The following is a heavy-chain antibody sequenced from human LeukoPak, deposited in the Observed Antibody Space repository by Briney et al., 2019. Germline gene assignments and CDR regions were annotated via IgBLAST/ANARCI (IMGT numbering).Heavy chain of an antibody. J-gene: IGHJ4*02. CDR3: ARVGCSGGSCYYYFDY. CDR1: GYTFTSYD. V-gene: IGHV1-8*01. D-gene: IGHD2-15*01. CDR2: MNPNSGNT. Sequence: ASVKVSCKASGYTFTSYDINWVRQATGQGLEWMGWMNPNSGNTGYAQKFQGRVTMTRNTSISTAYMELSSLRSEDTAVYYCARVGCSGGSCYYYFDYWGQGTLVTVSP.